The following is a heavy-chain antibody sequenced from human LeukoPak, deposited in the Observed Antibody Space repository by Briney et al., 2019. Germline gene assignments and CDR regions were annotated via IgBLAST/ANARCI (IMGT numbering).Heavy chain of an antibody. J-gene: IGHJ4*02. CDR2: IYYSGST. V-gene: IGHV4-39*07. Sequence: PSETLSLTCTVSGGSISSSSYYWGWIRQPPGKGLEWIGSIYYSGSTYYNPSLKSRVTISVDTSKNHFSLKLSSVTAADTAVYYCARAGTRSIRGVFGVVPEYFDYWGQGTLVTVSS. CDR3: ARAGTRSIRGVFGVVPEYFDY. D-gene: IGHD3-3*01. CDR1: GGSISSSSYY.